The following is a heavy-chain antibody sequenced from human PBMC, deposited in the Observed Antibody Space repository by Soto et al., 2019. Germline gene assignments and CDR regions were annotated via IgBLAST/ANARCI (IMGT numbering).Heavy chain of an antibody. Sequence: SETLSLTCTVSGDSISSYYWSWIRQPPGKGLEWIGNIYDSGNTNYKPSLKSRVTISIDTSKNQFSLKLISVTAADTAVYYCARETDSGTYYTFDIWGQGTMVTVSS. CDR1: GDSISSYY. CDR2: IYDSGNT. CDR3: ARETDSGTYYTFDI. J-gene: IGHJ3*02. V-gene: IGHV4-59*01. D-gene: IGHD1-26*01.